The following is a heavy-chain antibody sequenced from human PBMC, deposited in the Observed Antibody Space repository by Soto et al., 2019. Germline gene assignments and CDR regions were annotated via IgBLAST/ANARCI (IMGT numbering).Heavy chain of an antibody. CDR1: GFTFSSYS. CDR2: ISSSSSYI. D-gene: IGHD3-10*01. J-gene: IGHJ3*02. Sequence: EVQLVESGGGLVKPGGSLRLSCAASGFTFSSYSMNWVRQAPGKGLEWVSSISSSSSYIYYADSVKGRFTISRDNAKNSLYLQMNSLRAEDTAVYYCAREEMAPGDYDAFDIWGQGTMVTVSS. CDR3: AREEMAPGDYDAFDI. V-gene: IGHV3-21*01.